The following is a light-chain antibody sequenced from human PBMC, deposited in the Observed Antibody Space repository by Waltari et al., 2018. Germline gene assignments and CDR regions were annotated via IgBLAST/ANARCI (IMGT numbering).Light chain of an antibody. CDR3: QQYQNWPRT. V-gene: IGKV3-15*01. Sequence: EIVMTQSPANLSVSPGERATLSCRANQTVRSNLAWYQQKPGQAPRLLIYGASTRATGIPARFSASGSGTEFTLTISALQSEDFAVYYCQQYQNWPRTFGQGTKVEIK. CDR1: QTVRSN. CDR2: GAS. J-gene: IGKJ1*01.